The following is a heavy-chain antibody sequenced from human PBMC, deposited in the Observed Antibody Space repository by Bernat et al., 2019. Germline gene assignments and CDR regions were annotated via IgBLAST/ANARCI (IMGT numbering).Heavy chain of an antibody. CDR2: IRSKPNNYAT. CDR3: LGETTVGDF. D-gene: IGHD4-17*01. J-gene: IGHJ4*02. V-gene: IGHV3-73*02. Sequence: EVQLVESGGGLVQPGGSLKLSCAASGFTFSGSAMHWVRQASGKGLEWVGRIRSKPNNYATAYVASVKVRFTISRDDSKNTAYLQMNSLKTEDTAVYYCLGETTVGDFWGQGTLVTVSS. CDR1: GFTFSGSA.